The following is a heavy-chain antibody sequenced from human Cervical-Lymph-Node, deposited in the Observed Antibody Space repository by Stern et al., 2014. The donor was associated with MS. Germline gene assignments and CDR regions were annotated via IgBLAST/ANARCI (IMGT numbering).Heavy chain of an antibody. Sequence: QVQLQESGPGLVKPSQTLSLTCTVSGGSINSGSYHWSWIRQPAGKGLEWIGRISTGGSTNYNPSLKSQLTISVDPSKNHFPLKLSSGTAADTAVYYCAREGVIAAIDYWGQGTLVTVSS. V-gene: IGHV4-61*02. D-gene: IGHD2-15*01. CDR2: ISTGGST. J-gene: IGHJ4*02. CDR1: GGSINSGSYH. CDR3: AREGVIAAIDY.